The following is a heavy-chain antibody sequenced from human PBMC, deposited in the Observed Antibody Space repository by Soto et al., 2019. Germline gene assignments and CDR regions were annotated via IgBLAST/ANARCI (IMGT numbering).Heavy chain of an antibody. V-gene: IGHV3-33*01. CDR2: IWYDGSNK. CDR3: ARDGRGIDY. Sequence: QVQLVESGGGMVQPGRSLRLSCAASGFTFSSYGMHWVRQAPGKGLEWVVVIWYDGSNKYYADSVKGRFTISRDNSKNTLYLQMNSLRAEDTAVYYCARDGRGIDYWGQGTLVTVSS. J-gene: IGHJ4*02. CDR1: GFTFSSYG. D-gene: IGHD3-10*01.